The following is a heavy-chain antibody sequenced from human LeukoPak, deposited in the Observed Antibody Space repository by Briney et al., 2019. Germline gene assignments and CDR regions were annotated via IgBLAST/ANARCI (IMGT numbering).Heavy chain of an antibody. J-gene: IGHJ4*02. CDR3: ASDRFATMLVDF. V-gene: IGHV3-7*01. Sequence: PGGSLRLSCAAPGFTFSDYWMNWVRQAPGKGLGWVASIKEDGSEKHYVDSVRGRFTIFRDNAKNSLYLQMNSLRAEDTAVYYCASDRFATMLVDFWGQGNLVTVSS. CDR1: GFTFSDYW. D-gene: IGHD2-8*01. CDR2: IKEDGSEK.